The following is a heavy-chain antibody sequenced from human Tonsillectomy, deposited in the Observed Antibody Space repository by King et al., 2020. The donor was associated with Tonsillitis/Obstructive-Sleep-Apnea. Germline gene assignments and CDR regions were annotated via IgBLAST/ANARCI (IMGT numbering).Heavy chain of an antibody. CDR1: GGSISSSSYY. J-gene: IGHJ5*02. CDR2: IYYNGNT. V-gene: IGHV4-39*01. Sequence: QLQESGPGLVKPSETLSLTCTVSGGSISSSSYYWGWIRQPPGKGLEWIGSIYYNGNTYYNPSLNSRVTRSVDTSKNQFSLKLNSVTAADTAVYYCAGHARNWFDPWGQGTLVTVSS. CDR3: AGHARNWFDP.